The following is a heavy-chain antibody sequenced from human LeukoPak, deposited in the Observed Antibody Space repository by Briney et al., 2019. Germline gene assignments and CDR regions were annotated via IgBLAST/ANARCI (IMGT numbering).Heavy chain of an antibody. V-gene: IGHV3-30*03. Sequence: PGGSLRLSCAASGFTFSSYGMHWVRQAPGKGLEWVAVISYDGSNKYYADSVKGRFTISRDNSKNTLYLQMNSLRAEDTAVYYCVVPAAHPEYYFDYWGQGTLVTVSS. CDR1: GFTFSSYG. CDR2: ISYDGSNK. CDR3: VVPAAHPEYYFDY. D-gene: IGHD2-2*01. J-gene: IGHJ4*02.